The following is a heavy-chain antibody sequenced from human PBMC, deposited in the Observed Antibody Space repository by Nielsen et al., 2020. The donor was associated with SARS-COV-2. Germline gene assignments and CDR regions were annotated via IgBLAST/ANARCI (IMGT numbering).Heavy chain of an antibody. V-gene: IGHV3-23*01. CDR1: GFTFNTYA. CDR2: IGFRDRRT. J-gene: IGHJ6*03. D-gene: IGHD3-22*01. CDR3: ARDLYDSSGYPPYYYYMDV. Sequence: ETLSLTCAVSGFTFNTYAMSWVRQAPGRGLEWVSGIGFRDRRTHYADSVKGRFTISRDNSKNTLYLQMNSLRAEDTAVYYCARDLYDSSGYPPYYYYMDVWGKGTTVTVSS.